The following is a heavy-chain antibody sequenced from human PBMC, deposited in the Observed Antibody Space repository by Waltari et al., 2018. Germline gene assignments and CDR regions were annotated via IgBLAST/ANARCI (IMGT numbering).Heavy chain of an antibody. D-gene: IGHD2-2*01. J-gene: IGHJ5*02. CDR2: ITTNTGNP. Sequence: QVQLAQSGSELKKPGASVKISCKASGYTFTDYAINWVRQAPGKGLELRGWITTNTGNPRYAQGLTGRFVFSLDTSVSTAYLQITSLKTEDSAVYYCAREVVPPHTIVVNWFDPWGQGTLVTVSS. V-gene: IGHV7-4-1*02. CDR1: GYTFTDYA. CDR3: AREVVPPHTIVVNWFDP.